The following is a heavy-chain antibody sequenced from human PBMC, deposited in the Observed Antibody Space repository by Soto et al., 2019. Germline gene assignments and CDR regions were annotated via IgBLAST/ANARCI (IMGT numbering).Heavy chain of an antibody. CDR2: STASDGIT. J-gene: IGHJ4*02. CDR1: GFTFGSYA. Sequence: EVQLLESGGGLVQPGGSLRLSCAASGFTFGSYAMNWVRPAPGKGLEWVSTSTASDGITYYADSVKGRFTISRDNSKYTLSLQLNSLRAEDMAVYYGAKGSIAALEYINYWGQGTLVTVSS. CDR3: AKGSIAALEYINY. D-gene: IGHD6-6*01. V-gene: IGHV3-23*01.